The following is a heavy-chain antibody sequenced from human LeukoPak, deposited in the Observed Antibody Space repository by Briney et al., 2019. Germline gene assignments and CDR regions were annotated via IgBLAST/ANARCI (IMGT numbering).Heavy chain of an antibody. CDR2: INHSGST. V-gene: IGHV4-34*01. D-gene: IGHD3-9*01. CDR3: ARGRMLRYFALQKYYYMDV. J-gene: IGHJ6*03. CDR1: GGSFSGYY. Sequence: PSETLSLTCAVYGGSFSGYYWSWIRQPPGKGLEWIGEINHSGSTNYNPSLKSRVTISVDTSKNQFSLKLSSVTAADTAVYYCARGRMLRYFALQKYYYMDVWGKGTTVTVSS.